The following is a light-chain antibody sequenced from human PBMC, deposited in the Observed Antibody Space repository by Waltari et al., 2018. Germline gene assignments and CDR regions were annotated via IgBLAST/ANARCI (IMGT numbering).Light chain of an antibody. CDR3: TSHAGTNSV. V-gene: IGLV2-8*01. CDR2: QVS. Sequence: QSALTQLPSASGSPGQSVTMSCTGTSRDVGGAHYVSWYQQHPGKAPKLLIYQVSKRPSGVHDRFSGSKSGNTASLTVSGLQAEDEAEYFCTSHAGTNSVFGGGTKLTVL. CDR1: SRDVGGAHY. J-gene: IGLJ3*02.